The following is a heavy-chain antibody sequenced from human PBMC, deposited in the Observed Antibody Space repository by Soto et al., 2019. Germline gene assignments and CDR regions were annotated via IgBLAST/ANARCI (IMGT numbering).Heavy chain of an antibody. Sequence: PSETLSLTCTVTGGSISSYYWSWIRQPPGKGLEWIGYIYYSGSTNYNPSLKSRVTISVDTSKNQFSLKLSSVTAADTAVYYCARGPNPYRIPPRNWFDPWGQGTLVTVS. CDR2: IYYSGST. CDR1: GGSISSYY. J-gene: IGHJ5*02. D-gene: IGHD2-15*01. V-gene: IGHV4-59*01. CDR3: ARGPNPYRIPPRNWFDP.